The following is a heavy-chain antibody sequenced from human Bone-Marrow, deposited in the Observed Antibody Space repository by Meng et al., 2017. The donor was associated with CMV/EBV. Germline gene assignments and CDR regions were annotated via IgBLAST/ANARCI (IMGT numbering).Heavy chain of an antibody. D-gene: IGHD3-22*01. CDR3: AREYRLNYDSCGFDF. CDR2: IGTAGDT. V-gene: IGHV3-13*03. Sequence: GGSLRLSCAACGFTFSSYDMHWVRQATGKGLEWVSAIGTAGDTYYPGSVKGQFTISRENAKNSLYLQMNSLRAGDTAVYYCAREYRLNYDSCGFDFWGQGTLVTVSS. CDR1: GFTFSSYD. J-gene: IGHJ4*02.